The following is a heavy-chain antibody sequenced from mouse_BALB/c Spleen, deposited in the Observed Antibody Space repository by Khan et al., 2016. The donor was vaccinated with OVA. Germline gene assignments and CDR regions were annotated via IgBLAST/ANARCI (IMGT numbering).Heavy chain of an antibody. Sequence: EVQLQESGPGLVKPSQSLSLTCTVTGYLITRDYAWNWIRQFPGNKLEWMGYISNSGSASYNPSLKSRISITRDTSKNQFFLQLNSVTTEDTATYYCASELGRYYAMDYWGQGTSVTVSS. J-gene: IGHJ4*01. CDR1: GYLITRDYA. CDR2: ISNSGSA. D-gene: IGHD4-1*01. CDR3: ASELGRYYAMDY. V-gene: IGHV3-2*02.